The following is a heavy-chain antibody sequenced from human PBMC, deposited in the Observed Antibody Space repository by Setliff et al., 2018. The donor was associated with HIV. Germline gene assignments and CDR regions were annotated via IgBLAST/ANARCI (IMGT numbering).Heavy chain of an antibody. J-gene: IGHJ4*02. CDR1: GFTFDSHG. V-gene: IGHV3-48*04. Sequence: GGSPRLSCAGSGFTFDSHGMIWVRQAPGRGLEWLSYINPAGITMYYADSVRGRFTISRDNSKSSLFLQMNSLRAEDTAVYYCARDKGSIAVAVDYWGQGTLVTVSS. CDR2: INPAGITM. D-gene: IGHD6-19*01. CDR3: ARDKGSIAVAVDY.